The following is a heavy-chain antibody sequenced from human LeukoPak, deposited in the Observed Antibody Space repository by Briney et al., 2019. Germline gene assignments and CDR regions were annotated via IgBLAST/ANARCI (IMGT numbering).Heavy chain of an antibody. CDR3: ARGQGVNYFDY. CDR2: IYPGDSDT. CDR1: GYSFSSYW. V-gene: IGHV5-51*01. J-gene: IGHJ4*02. D-gene: IGHD3-16*01. Sequence: GESLKISCKGSGYSFSSYWIGWARQMPGKGLEWMGIIYPGDSDTRYSPSFQGQVTMSADKSISTAYLQRSSLKASDTAMYYCARGQGVNYFDYWGQGTLVTVSS.